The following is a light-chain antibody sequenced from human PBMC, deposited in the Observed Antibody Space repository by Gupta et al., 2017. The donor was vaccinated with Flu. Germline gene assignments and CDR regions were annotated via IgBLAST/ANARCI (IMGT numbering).Light chain of an antibody. V-gene: IGKV1-9*01. Sequence: DIQLSQSPSFLSTSVGDRVTITCRASQSISGYLSWYQKKPGEAPKLLIYTASTLQSGVPSRFSGSGYGTEFTLTISSLQPEDVATYYCHQVDNSPLTFGGGTKVEIK. CDR1: QSISGY. J-gene: IGKJ4*01. CDR2: TAS. CDR3: HQVDNSPLT.